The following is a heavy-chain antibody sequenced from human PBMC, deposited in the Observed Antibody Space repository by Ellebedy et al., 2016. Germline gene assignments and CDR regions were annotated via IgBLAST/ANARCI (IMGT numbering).Heavy chain of an antibody. Sequence: ASVKVSCXASGYTFTGYYMHWVRQAPGQGLEWMGGIIPIFGTANYAQKFQGRVTMTRNTSISTAYMELSSLRSEDTAVYYCARGNGGGTSDLIPWGQGTLVTVSS. D-gene: IGHD2-2*01. CDR2: IIPIFGTA. CDR1: GYTFTGYY. J-gene: IGHJ5*02. V-gene: IGHV1-2*02. CDR3: ARGNGGGTSDLIP.